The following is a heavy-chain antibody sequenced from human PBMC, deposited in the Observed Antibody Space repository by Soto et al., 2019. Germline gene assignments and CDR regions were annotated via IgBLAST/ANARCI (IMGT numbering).Heavy chain of an antibody. CDR1: GFTFSSYS. CDR3: AREYSSSPGGFDP. V-gene: IGHV3-21*01. J-gene: IGHJ5*02. Sequence: GGSLRLSCAASGFTFSSYSMNWVRQAPGKGLEWVSSISSSSSNIYYADSVKGRFTISRDNAKNSLYLQMNSLRAEDTAVYYCAREYSSSPGGFDPWGQGPLVTVSS. CDR2: ISSSSSNI. D-gene: IGHD6-6*01.